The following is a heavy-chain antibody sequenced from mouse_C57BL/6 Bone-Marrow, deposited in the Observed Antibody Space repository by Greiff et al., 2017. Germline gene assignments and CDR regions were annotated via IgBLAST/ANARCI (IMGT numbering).Heavy chain of an antibody. V-gene: IGHV8-12*01. CDR1: GFSLSTSGMG. CDR2: IFWDDDK. J-gene: IGHJ1*03. D-gene: IGHD4-1*01. Sequence: QVTLKESGPGLLQSSQTLSLTCSFSGFSLSTSGMGVSWLRQPSGTGLEWLAHIFWDDDKRYNPSLKSRITISKETSSNQVFLKITSVDTADTATYYCARAGRGSYWYFDVWGTGTTVTVSS. CDR3: ARAGRGSYWYFDV.